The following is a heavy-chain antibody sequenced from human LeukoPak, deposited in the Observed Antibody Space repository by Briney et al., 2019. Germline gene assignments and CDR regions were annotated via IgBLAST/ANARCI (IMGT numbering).Heavy chain of an antibody. Sequence: TGGSLRLSCAASGFIFNSNYMSWVRQPPGKGLEWVSVIYSGGSTYYADSVKGRFTISRDNSKNTLYLQMNSLRAEDTAVYYCARELRGDGQQLVLALDYWGQGTLVTVSS. J-gene: IGHJ4*02. D-gene: IGHD6-13*01. V-gene: IGHV3-53*01. CDR3: ARELRGDGQQLVLALDY. CDR1: GFIFNSNY. CDR2: IYSGGST.